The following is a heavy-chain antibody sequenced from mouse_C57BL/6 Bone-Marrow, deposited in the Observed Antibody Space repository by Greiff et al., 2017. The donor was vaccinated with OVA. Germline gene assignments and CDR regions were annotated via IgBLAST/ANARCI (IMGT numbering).Heavy chain of an antibody. CDR1: GFTFSSYA. CDR3: ARHYYGSSYHFDY. Sequence: EVMLVESGGGLVKPGGSLKLSCAASGFTFSSYAMSWVRQTPEKRLEWVATISDGGSYTYYPDNVKGRFTISRDNAKNNLYLQMSHLKSEDTAMYYCARHYYGSSYHFDYWGQGTTLTVSS. D-gene: IGHD1-1*01. CDR2: ISDGGSYT. V-gene: IGHV5-4*03. J-gene: IGHJ2*01.